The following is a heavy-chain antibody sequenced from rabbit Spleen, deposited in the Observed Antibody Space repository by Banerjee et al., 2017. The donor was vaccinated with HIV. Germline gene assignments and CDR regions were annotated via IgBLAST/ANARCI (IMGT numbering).Heavy chain of an antibody. Sequence: QSLEESGGGLVKPGASLTLTCTASGFDFSSGYDMCWVRQAPGKGLEWIGTIWTGSTGITWYASWAKGRFTISKTSSTTVTLQLSSLTAADTATYFCARDLAGVIGYPALDPWGPGTLVTVS. CDR1: GFDFSSGYD. V-gene: IGHV1S40*01. CDR3: ARDLAGVIGYPALDP. D-gene: IGHD1-1*01. CDR2: IWTGSTGIT. J-gene: IGHJ2*01.